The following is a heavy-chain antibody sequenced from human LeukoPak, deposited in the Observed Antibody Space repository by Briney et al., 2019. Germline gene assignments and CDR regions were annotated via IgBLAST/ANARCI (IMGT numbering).Heavy chain of an antibody. J-gene: IGHJ6*04. V-gene: IGHV3-23*01. Sequence: GGALRLSCAASGFTFSSYAMSWVRQAPGKGLEWVSAISGSGGSTYYADSVKGRVTISRDNSKNTLYLQMNSLRAEDTAVYYCAKDQREYCSGGSCSSGSLDYYGMDVWGKGTTVTVSS. CDR1: GFTFSSYA. CDR2: ISGSGGST. D-gene: IGHD2-15*01. CDR3: AKDQREYCSGGSCSSGSLDYYGMDV.